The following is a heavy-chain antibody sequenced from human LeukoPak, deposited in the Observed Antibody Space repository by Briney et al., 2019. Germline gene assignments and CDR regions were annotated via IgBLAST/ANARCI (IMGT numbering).Heavy chain of an antibody. CDR1: GDSISNYY. V-gene: IGHV4-59*01. J-gene: IGHJ4*02. CDR3: ARGYGSGSHYFDY. D-gene: IGHD3-10*01. CDR2: IYYSGTT. Sequence: SETLSLTCTVSGDSISNYYWSWIRQPPGKGLEWIGYIYYSGTTNYNPSLKSRVTISVDTSKNQFSLKLSSVTAADTALYYCARGYGSGSHYFDYWGQGSLVTVSS.